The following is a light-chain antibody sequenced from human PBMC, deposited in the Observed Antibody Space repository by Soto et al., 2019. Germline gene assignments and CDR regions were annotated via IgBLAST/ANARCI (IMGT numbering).Light chain of an antibody. V-gene: IGKV1-39*01. CDR2: AAS. J-gene: IGKJ5*01. CDR1: QSISSY. Sequence: DIQMTQSPSSLSASVGDRVTITCRASQSISSYLNWYQQKPGKAPKLLIYAASSLQSGVPSRFSGSGSGTDFTLTISSLQPEDFATYYCQQSYSTPAITFGQGTRLEIK. CDR3: QQSYSTPAIT.